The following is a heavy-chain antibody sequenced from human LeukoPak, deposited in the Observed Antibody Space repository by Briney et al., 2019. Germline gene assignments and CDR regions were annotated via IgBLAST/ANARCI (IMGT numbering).Heavy chain of an antibody. Sequence: GGSLRLSCAASGFTFSSYGMHWVRQAPGKGLEWVAFIRYNGSNKYYADSVKGRFTISRDNSKNTLYLQMNSLRAEDTAVYYCAKDPYDFWSGSHLYYFDYWGQGTLVTVSS. CDR3: AKDPYDFWSGSHLYYFDY. CDR2: IRYNGSNK. D-gene: IGHD3-3*01. V-gene: IGHV3-30*02. J-gene: IGHJ4*02. CDR1: GFTFSSYG.